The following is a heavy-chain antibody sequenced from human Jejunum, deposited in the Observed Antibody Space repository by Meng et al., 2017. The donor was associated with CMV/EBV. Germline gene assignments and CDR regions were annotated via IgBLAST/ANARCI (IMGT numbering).Heavy chain of an antibody. V-gene: IGHV4-39*01. D-gene: IGHD3-3*01. CDR1: YY. CDR2: IYYSGST. J-gene: IGHJ6*02. Sequence: YYWGWIRQSPGKGLEWIGSIYYSGSTYYNPSLKSRVTISVDTSKNQFSLKLSSVTAADTAVYYCARAVLRFLEWDLSPHPYGMEVWGQGTTVTVSS. CDR3: ARAVLRFLEWDLSPHPYGMEV.